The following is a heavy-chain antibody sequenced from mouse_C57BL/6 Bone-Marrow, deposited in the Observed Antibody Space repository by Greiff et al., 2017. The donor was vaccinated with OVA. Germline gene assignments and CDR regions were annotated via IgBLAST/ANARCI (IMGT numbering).Heavy chain of an antibody. CDR3: VRRGNYAMDY. J-gene: IGHJ4*01. CDR2: IRSKSNNYAT. D-gene: IGHD1-1*01. Sequence: EVQVVESGGGLVQPKGSLKLSCAASGFSFNTYAMNWVRQAPGKGLEWVARIRSKSNNYATYYADSVKDRFTISRDDSESMLYLQMNNLKTEDTAMYYCVRRGNYAMDYWGQGTSVTVSS. CDR1: GFSFNTYA. V-gene: IGHV10-1*01.